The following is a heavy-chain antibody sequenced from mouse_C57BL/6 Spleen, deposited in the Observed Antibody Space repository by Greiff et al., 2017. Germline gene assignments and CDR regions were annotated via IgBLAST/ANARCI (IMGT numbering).Heavy chain of an antibody. V-gene: IGHV5-4*01. CDR1: GFTFSSYA. CDR3: ARDTLIYYDYEFEAMDY. CDR2: ISAGGSYT. Sequence: EVQRVESGGGLVKPGGSLKLSCAASGFTFSSYAMSWVRQTPEKRLEWVANISAGGSYTYYPDNVKGRFTISRDNAKNNLYLQMSHLKSEDTAMYYCARDTLIYYDYEFEAMDYWGQGTSVTVSS. D-gene: IGHD2-4*01. J-gene: IGHJ4*01.